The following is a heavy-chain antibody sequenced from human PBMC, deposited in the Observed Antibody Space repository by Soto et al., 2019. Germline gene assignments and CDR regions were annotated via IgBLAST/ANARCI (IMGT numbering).Heavy chain of an antibody. CDR1: GFTFSSYA. CDR2: ISHDGTNK. Sequence: GGSLRLSCTGTGFTFSSYAIHWVRQAPGKGLDWVAVISHDGTNKYYADSVKGRFTISRDNSNLYLQMNSLRLEDTAVYYCARAPIAVATRPFDYWGRGVLVTVSS. J-gene: IGHJ4*02. V-gene: IGHV3-30-3*01. CDR3: ARAPIAVATRPFDY. D-gene: IGHD6-19*01.